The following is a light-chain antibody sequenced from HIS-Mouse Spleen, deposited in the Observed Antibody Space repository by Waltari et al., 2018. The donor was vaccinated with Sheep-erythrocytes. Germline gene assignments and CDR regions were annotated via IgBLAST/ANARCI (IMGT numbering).Light chain of an antibody. CDR3: QQFNNYPRT. CDR1: QGISSA. J-gene: IGKJ1*01. CDR2: DAS. V-gene: IGKV1D-13*01. Sequence: AIQLTQSPSSLSASVGDRVTITCRASQGISSALAWYQQKPGNASKLLIYDASSVESGVPSRFSGSGSGTDFTLTISSLQPEDFATYYCQQFNNYPRTFGQGTKVEIK.